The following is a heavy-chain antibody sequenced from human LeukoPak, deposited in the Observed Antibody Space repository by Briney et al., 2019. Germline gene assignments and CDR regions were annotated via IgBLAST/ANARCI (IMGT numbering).Heavy chain of an antibody. CDR2: IYYTGWN. D-gene: IGHD6-19*01. V-gene: IGHV4-59*08. CDR3: VRRDTGWNYFDY. Sequence: SETLSLTCAVSGGSINSHYWGWIRQPPGKGLEWIGDIYYTGWNNYNPSLKSRVTISVDTSKNLLSLTLTSVLAADTAIYYCVRRDTGWNYFDYWGQGDLLTVSS. J-gene: IGHJ4*02. CDR1: GGSINSHY.